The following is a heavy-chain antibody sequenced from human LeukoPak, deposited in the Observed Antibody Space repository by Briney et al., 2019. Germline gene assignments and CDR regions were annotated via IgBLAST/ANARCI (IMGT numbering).Heavy chain of an antibody. J-gene: IGHJ4*02. Sequence: ASVKVSCKASGYTFTGYYMHWVRQVPGQGLEWMGRINPNSGGTNYAQKFQGRVTMTRDTSISTAYMELSRLRSDDTAVYYCARDEYYDSSGYRDDYWGQGTLVTVSS. CDR2: INPNSGGT. CDR1: GYTFTGYY. V-gene: IGHV1-2*06. D-gene: IGHD3-22*01. CDR3: ARDEYYDSSGYRDDY.